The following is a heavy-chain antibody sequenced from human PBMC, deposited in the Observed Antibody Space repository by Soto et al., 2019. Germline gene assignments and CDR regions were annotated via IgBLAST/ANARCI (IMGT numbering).Heavy chain of an antibody. CDR3: VRDYYDTSGYPNTFDM. CDR1: GFTLSRHT. J-gene: IGHJ3*02. D-gene: IGHD3-22*01. CDR2: IGSRTSDI. Sequence: PGGSLRLSCAASGFTLSRHTMNWVRQAPGKGLEWVSFIGSRTSDIYYADPVKGRFTISRDNAKNSLYLDLTRLRAEDTAVYFCVRDYYDTSGYPNTFDMWGQGTMVTVSS. V-gene: IGHV3-21*01.